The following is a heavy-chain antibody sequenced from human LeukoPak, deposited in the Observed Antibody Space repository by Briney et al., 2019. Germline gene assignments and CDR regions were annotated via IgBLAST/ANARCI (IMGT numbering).Heavy chain of an antibody. CDR1: GGTFSSYA. J-gene: IGHJ4*02. D-gene: IGHD2-2*01. V-gene: IGHV1-69*04. CDR2: IIPIFGIA. CDR3: VRHIVVVPAASGVLDY. Sequence: SVKVSCKASGGTFSSYAISWVRQAPGQGLEWMGRIIPIFGIANYAQKFQGRVTITADKSTSTAYMELSSLRSEDTAVYYCVRHIVVVPAASGVLDYWGQGTLVTVSS.